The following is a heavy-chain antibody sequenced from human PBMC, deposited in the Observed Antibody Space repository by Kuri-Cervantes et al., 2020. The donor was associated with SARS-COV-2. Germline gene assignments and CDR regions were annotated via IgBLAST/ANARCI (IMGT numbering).Heavy chain of an antibody. CDR3: ASQVDTATAFDY. V-gene: IGHV4-39*01. CDR1: GGSFSGYY. D-gene: IGHD5-18*01. CDR2: IYYSGST. Sequence: SQTLSLTCAVYGGSFSGYYWGWIRQPPGKGLEWIGSIYYSGSTYYNPSLKSRVTISVDTSKNQFSLKLSSVSAADTAVYYCASQVDTATAFDYWGQGTLVTVSS. J-gene: IGHJ4*02.